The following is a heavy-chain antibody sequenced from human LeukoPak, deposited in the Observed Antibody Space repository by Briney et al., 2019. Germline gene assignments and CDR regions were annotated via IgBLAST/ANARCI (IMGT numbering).Heavy chain of an antibody. V-gene: IGHV4-59*01. J-gene: IGHJ4*02. D-gene: IGHD3-10*01. Sequence: SETLSLTCTVSGGSINDASWNWIRKPPGQGLEWIGYIYHSGGTNYNPSLKSRVTISLDTSKDQFSLKLSSVTAADTAVYYCARVGTYYRSLDSWGQGTLVTVSS. CDR2: IYHSGGT. CDR3: ARVGTYYRSLDS. CDR1: GGSINDAS.